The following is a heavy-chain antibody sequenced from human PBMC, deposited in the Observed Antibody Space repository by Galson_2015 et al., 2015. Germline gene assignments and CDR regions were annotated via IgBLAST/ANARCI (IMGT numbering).Heavy chain of an antibody. Sequence: SLRLSCAASGFTVSSNYMSWVRQAPGKGLEWVSVIYSGGSTYYADSVKGRFTISRDNAKNSPYLQMNSLRDEDTAVYYCGIAAVGVAFDIWGQGTMVTVSS. J-gene: IGHJ3*02. V-gene: IGHV3-53*01. CDR1: GFTVSSNY. CDR2: IYSGGST. CDR3: GIAAVGVAFDI. D-gene: IGHD6-13*01.